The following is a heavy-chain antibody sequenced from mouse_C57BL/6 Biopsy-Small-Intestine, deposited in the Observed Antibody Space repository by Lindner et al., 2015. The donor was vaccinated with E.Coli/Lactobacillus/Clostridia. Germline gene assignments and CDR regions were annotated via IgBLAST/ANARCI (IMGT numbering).Heavy chain of an antibody. J-gene: IGHJ3*01. Sequence: SVKVLLQGSGYTLTEFCMHWVRQVPGKGLEWMGGFDPEDDETFYAQKFQGRVTMTEDSSTDTAYMELRSLRSEDTAVYYCVRGKLERRLDAFDIWGQGTMVTVSS. CDR1: GYTLTEFC. CDR3: VRGKLERRLDAFDI. CDR2: FDPEDDET. D-gene: IGHD1-2*01. V-gene: IGHV1-83*01.